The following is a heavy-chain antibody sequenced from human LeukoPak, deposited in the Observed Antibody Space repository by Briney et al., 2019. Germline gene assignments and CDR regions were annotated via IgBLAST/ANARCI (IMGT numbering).Heavy chain of an antibody. Sequence: RTGESLKISCKGSGYSFTSYWIGWVRQMPGKGLEWMGIIYPGDSDTRYSPSFQGQVTISADKSISTAYLQWSSLKASDTAMYYCARSTSSGRYESDYWGQGTLVTVSS. CDR1: GYSFTSYW. V-gene: IGHV5-51*01. D-gene: IGHD6-19*01. CDR3: ARSTSSGRYESDY. CDR2: IYPGDSDT. J-gene: IGHJ4*02.